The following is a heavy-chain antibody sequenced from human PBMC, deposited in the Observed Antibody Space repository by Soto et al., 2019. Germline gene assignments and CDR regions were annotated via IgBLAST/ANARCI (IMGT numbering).Heavy chain of an antibody. Sequence: ASVKVSCKASGYTFTGYYMHWVRQAPGQGLEWMGWINPNSGGTNYAQKFQGRVTMTRDTSISTAYMELSRLRSDDTAVYYCARVLNDSSGYYHLYYYYYGMDVWGQGTTVTVSS. D-gene: IGHD3-22*01. CDR1: GYTFTGYY. J-gene: IGHJ6*02. V-gene: IGHV1-2*02. CDR3: ARVLNDSSGYYHLYYYYYGMDV. CDR2: INPNSGGT.